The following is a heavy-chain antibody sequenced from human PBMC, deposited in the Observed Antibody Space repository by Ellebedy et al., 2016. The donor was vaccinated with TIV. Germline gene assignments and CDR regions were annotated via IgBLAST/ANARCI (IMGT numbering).Heavy chain of an antibody. CDR1: GYTFTSYY. J-gene: IGHJ4*02. D-gene: IGHD6-19*01. CDR3: ARARSSGWLHTPDY. CDR2: INPSGGST. Sequence: AASVKVSCKASGYTFTSYYMHWVRQAPGQGLEWMGIINPSGGSTTYAQNLQVRVTMTRDTSTTTVYMELSSLRSEDTAVYYCARARSSGWLHTPDYWGQGTLVIVSS. V-gene: IGHV1-46*04.